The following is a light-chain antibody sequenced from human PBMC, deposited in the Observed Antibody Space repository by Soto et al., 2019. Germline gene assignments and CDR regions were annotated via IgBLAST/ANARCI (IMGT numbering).Light chain of an antibody. V-gene: IGKV3-20*01. Sequence: ENVLTQSPGTVSLSPGERATLSCRTSQSVNSNYLAWYQQKPGQAPRLLIYGVFNRATGIPDRFSGSGSGTDFTLTISGLESEDSAVYYCQHYDGSPRTFGQGTKLEIK. J-gene: IGKJ2*01. CDR1: QSVNSNY. CDR2: GVF. CDR3: QHYDGSPRT.